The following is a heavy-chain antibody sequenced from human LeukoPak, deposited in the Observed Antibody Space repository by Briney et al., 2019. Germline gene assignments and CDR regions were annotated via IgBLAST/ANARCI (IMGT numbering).Heavy chain of an antibody. CDR1: GYTFTSYG. J-gene: IGHJ6*02. D-gene: IGHD4-23*01. CDR3: ARTEITVVDYYYYGMDV. Sequence: ASVKVSCKASGYTFTSYGISWVQQAPGQGLEWMGWISAYNGNTNYAQKLQGRVTMTTDTSTSTAYMELRSLRSDDTAVYYCARTEITVVDYYYYGMDVWGQGTTVTVSS. V-gene: IGHV1-18*01. CDR2: ISAYNGNT.